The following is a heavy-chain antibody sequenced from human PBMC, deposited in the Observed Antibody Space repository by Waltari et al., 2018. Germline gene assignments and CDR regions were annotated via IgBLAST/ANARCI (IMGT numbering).Heavy chain of an antibody. CDR2: IQPDGCDK. CDR1: GFSFSAYA. D-gene: IGHD1-26*01. Sequence: QVHLVESGGGVVQPGGSLRLSCAASGFSFSAYAMYWVRQAPGKGREWVAHIQPDGCDKCYGDSVKGRFSISRDDSRNTLFLQRNSLRDEDTAVYYCAKDLKGAWTIDYWGQGTLVTVSS. CDR3: AKDLKGAWTIDY. V-gene: IGHV3-30*02. J-gene: IGHJ4*02.